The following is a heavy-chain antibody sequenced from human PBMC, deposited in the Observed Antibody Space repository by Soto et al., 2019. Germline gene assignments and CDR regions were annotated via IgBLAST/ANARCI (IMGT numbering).Heavy chain of an antibody. Sequence: PSETLSLTCTVSACSISSYYWSWIRQPPGKGLEWIGYIYYSGSTNYNPSLKSRVTISVDTSKNQFSLKLSSVTAADTAVYYCARVRAAPVLSYYDYMDVWGKGTTVTVSS. V-gene: IGHV4-59*01. J-gene: IGHJ6*03. CDR1: ACSISSYY. D-gene: IGHD3-10*01. CDR3: ARVRAAPVLSYYDYMDV. CDR2: IYYSGST.